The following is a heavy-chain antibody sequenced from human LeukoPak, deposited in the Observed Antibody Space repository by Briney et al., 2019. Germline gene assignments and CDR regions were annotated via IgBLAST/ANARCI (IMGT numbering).Heavy chain of an antibody. CDR2: ISGSGGST. CDR1: GFTFSSYA. Sequence: QPGGSLRLSCAASGFTFSSYAMSWVRQAPGKGLEWVSAISGSGGSTYYADSVKGRFTISRDNSKNTLYLQMNSLRAKDTAVYYCAKFEGSSGWYRLYNWFDPWGQGTLVTVSS. V-gene: IGHV3-23*01. CDR3: AKFEGSSGWYRLYNWFDP. J-gene: IGHJ5*02. D-gene: IGHD6-19*01.